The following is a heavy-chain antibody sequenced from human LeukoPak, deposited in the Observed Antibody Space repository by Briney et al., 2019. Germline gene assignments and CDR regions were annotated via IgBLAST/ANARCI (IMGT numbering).Heavy chain of an antibody. D-gene: IGHD4-11*01. CDR1: GFTFSSYW. CDR2: INSDGSST. Sequence: PGRCLRLSCAASGFTFSSYWMHWVRPAPGKGLVWVSRINSDGSSTSYADSVKGRFTISRDNAKNTLYLQMNSLRAEDTAVYYCAREHDYSNHFDYWGQGTLVTVSS. J-gene: IGHJ4*02. V-gene: IGHV3-74*01. CDR3: AREHDYSNHFDY.